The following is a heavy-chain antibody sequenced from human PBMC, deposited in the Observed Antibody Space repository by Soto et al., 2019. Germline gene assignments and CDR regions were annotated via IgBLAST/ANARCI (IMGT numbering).Heavy chain of an antibody. D-gene: IGHD3-3*01. CDR2: ISSGGST. J-gene: IGHJ4*02. Sequence: EVQLVESGGGLVQPGGSLRLSCAASGFTVSSFYMTWVRQAPGKGLQWVAVISSGGSTYYAASVKGRFTISRDNSKNTLYLEMNSLRADDTAVYYCARDTFGGAYDFLHGGQGTLVTVSS. CDR3: ARDTFGGAYDFLH. V-gene: IGHV3-66*01. CDR1: GFTVSSFY.